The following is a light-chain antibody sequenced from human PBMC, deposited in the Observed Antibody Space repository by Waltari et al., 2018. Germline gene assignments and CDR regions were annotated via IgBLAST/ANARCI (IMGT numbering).Light chain of an antibody. CDR2: SAS. CDR3: QQYNSSPA. Sequence: EIVLTQSPDTLSLSPGERATLSCRASQSISNNYLAWYQQKPGQAPRLLIYSASTRAAGIPARFSGSGSGTDFTLTISGLEPEDFAVYSCQQYNSSPACGGGTKVEIK. CDR1: QSISNNY. J-gene: IGKJ4*01. V-gene: IGKV3-20*01.